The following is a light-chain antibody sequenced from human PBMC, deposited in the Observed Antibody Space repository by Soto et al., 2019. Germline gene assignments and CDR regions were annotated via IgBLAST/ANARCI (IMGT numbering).Light chain of an antibody. V-gene: IGLV2-11*01. CDR2: EVS. Sequence: QLVLTQPRSVSGSPGQSVTISCTGTSSDVGGYNYVSWYQQYPGKAPKLVIYEVSKRPSRVPDRFSGSKSGNTASLTISGVQADDEADYYCCSYAGRPYVFGTGTKLTVL. CDR1: SSDVGGYNY. J-gene: IGLJ1*01. CDR3: CSYAGRPYV.